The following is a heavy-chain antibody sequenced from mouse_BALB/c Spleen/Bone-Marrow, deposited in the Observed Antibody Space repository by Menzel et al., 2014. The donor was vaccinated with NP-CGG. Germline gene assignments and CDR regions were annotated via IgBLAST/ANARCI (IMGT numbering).Heavy chain of an antibody. CDR3: AKGEPYLAWFAY. Sequence: VQLQQSGPGLVSPSQSLSITCTVSGFSLTSYGVSWVRQPPGEGLEWLGVIWADGSTSYHSTLISRLSISKDNSKSQVFLKLNSLQTDDTAAYYCAKGEPYLAWFAYWGQGTLVTVSA. D-gene: IGHD5-1*01. CDR2: IWADGST. J-gene: IGHJ3*01. CDR1: GFSLTSYG. V-gene: IGHV2-3*01.